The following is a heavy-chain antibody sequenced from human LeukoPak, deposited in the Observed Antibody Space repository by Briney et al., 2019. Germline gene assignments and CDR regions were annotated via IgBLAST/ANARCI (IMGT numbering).Heavy chain of an antibody. D-gene: IGHD2-21*01. CDR1: GDSMGTHY. CDR2: ICYSGSF. CDR3: ARFVPVRTHTNSPGFDY. V-gene: IGHV4-59*11. Sequence: SETLSLTCTVSGDSMGTHYWSWIRQTPGKGLEWIACICYSGSFNYNPSLKSRVTTSIDTSKNQFSLVLTSVTAADTAVYYCARFVPVRTHTNSPGFDYWGQGTLVTVSS. J-gene: IGHJ4*02.